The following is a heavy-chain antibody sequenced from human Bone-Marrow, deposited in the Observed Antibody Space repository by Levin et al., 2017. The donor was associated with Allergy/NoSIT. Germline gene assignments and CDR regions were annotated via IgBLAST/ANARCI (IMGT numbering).Heavy chain of an antibody. CDR2: IYSGGST. CDR3: ARDMIVEPKLYYYYYGMDV. CDR1: GFTVSSNY. V-gene: IGHV3-53*01. Sequence: GGSLRLSCAASGFTVSSNYMSWVRQAPGKGLEWVSVIYSGGSTYYADSVKGRFTISRDNSKNTLYLQMNSLRAEDTAVYYCARDMIVEPKLYYYYYGMDVWGQGTTVTVSS. D-gene: IGHD3-22*01. J-gene: IGHJ6*02.